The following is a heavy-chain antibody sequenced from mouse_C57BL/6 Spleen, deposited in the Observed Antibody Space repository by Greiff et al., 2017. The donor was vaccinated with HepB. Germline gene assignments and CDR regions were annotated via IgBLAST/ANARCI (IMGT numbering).Heavy chain of an antibody. CDR1: GFNIKDDY. CDR2: IDPENGDT. D-gene: IGHD3-1*01. J-gene: IGHJ3*01. CDR3: TRGFFAY. Sequence: EVQLQQSGAELVRPRASVKLSCTASGFNIKDDYMHWVKQRPEQGLEWIGWIDPENGDTEYASKFQGKATITADTSSNTAYLQLSSLTSEDTAVYYCTRGFFAYWGQGTLVTVSA. V-gene: IGHV14-4*01.